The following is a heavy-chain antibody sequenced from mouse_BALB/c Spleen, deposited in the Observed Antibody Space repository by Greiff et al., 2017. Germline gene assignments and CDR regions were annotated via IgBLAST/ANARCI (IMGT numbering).Heavy chain of an antibody. CDR3: ARSGLLQERFAY. V-gene: IGHV1S81*02. CDR1: GYTFASYW. J-gene: IGHJ3*01. Sequence: QVQLQQPGAELVKPGASVKLSCKASGYTFASYWMHWVKQRPGQGLEWIGEINPSNGRTNYNEKFKSKATLTVDKSSSTAYMQLSSLTSEDSAVYYCARSGLLQERFAYWGQGTLVTVSA. CDR2: INPSNGRT. D-gene: IGHD1-1*01.